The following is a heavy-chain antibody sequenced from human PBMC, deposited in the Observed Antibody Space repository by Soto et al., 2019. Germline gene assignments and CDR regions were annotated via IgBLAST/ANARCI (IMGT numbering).Heavy chain of an antibody. Sequence: QVQLQESGPGLVKPSQTLSLTSTVSGGSISSGGYYWSWIRQHPGKGLEWIGYIYYSGSTYYNPSLKSRVTISVDTSKNQFSLKLSSVTAADTAVYYCARGKPLPYSYGCDYWGQGTLVTVSS. D-gene: IGHD5-18*01. CDR2: IYYSGST. J-gene: IGHJ4*02. CDR3: ARGKPLPYSYGCDY. CDR1: GGSISSGGYY. V-gene: IGHV4-31*03.